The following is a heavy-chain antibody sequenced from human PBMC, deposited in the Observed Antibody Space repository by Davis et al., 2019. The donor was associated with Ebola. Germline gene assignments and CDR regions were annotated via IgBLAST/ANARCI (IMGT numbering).Heavy chain of an antibody. V-gene: IGHV4-34*01. D-gene: IGHD2-15*01. CDR3: ARLKWRKAYHVAPDV. CDR1: GGSLTNYY. CDR2: ITHSGST. J-gene: IGHJ6*04. Sequence: PSETLSLTCAVYGGSLTNYYWSWIRQPPGKGLEWIGEITHSGSTNYKPSLKSRVTISVDTSKNQFSLRLRSVTAADTAIYYCARLKWRKAYHVAPDVWGRGTTVTVSS.